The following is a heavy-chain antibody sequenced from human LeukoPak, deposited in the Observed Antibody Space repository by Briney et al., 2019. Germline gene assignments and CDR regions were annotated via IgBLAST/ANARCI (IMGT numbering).Heavy chain of an antibody. V-gene: IGHV4-59*01. J-gene: IGHJ3*02. CDR2: IYYSGST. Sequence: PSETLSLTCTVSGGSISSCYWSWIRQPPGKGLEWIGYIYYSGSTNYNPSLKSRVTISVDTSKNQFSLKLSSVTAADTAVYYCARDYYDSSGYYRAFDIWGQGTMVTVSS. D-gene: IGHD3-22*01. CDR3: ARDYYDSSGYYRAFDI. CDR1: GGSISSCY.